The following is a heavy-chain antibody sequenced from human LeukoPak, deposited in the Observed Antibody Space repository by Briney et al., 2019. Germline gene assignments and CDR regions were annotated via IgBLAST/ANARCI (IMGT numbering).Heavy chain of an antibody. D-gene: IGHD2-15*01. J-gene: IGHJ4*02. CDR1: GGTFSSYT. Sequence: SVKVSCKASGGTFSSYTISWVRQAPGQGLEWMGRIIPILGIANYAQKFQGRVTITADKSTSTAYMELSSLRPEDTAVYYCARDEGLGGSPDYWGQGTLVTVSS. V-gene: IGHV1-69*04. CDR2: IIPILGIA. CDR3: ARDEGLGGSPDY.